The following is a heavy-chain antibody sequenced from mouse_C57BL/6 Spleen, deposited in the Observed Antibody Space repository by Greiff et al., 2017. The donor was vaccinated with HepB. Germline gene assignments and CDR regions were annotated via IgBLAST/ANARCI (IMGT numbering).Heavy chain of an antibody. CDR3: ARKSDYDVGYAMDY. CDR2: IWSGGST. Sequence: QVQLQQSGPGLVQPSQSLSITCTVSGFSLTSYGVHWVRQSPGKGLEWLGVIWSGGSTDYNAAFISRLSISKDNSKSQVFFKMNSLQADDTAIYYCARKSDYDVGYAMDYWGQGTTVTVSS. CDR1: GFSLTSYG. D-gene: IGHD2-4*01. J-gene: IGHJ4*01. V-gene: IGHV2-2*01.